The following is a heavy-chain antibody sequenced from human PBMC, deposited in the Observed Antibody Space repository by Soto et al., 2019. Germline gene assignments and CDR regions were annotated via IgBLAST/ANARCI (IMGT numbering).Heavy chain of an antibody. CDR3: AREVDYYYYGMDV. J-gene: IGHJ6*02. Sequence: QVPLVESGGGVVQPGRSLRLSCAASGFTFSSYAMHWVRQAPGKGLEWVAVISYDGSNKYYADSVKGRFTISRDNSKNTLYLQMNSLRAEDTAVYYCAREVDYYYYGMDVWGQGTTVTVSS. CDR1: GFTFSSYA. D-gene: IGHD1-26*01. CDR2: ISYDGSNK. V-gene: IGHV3-30-3*01.